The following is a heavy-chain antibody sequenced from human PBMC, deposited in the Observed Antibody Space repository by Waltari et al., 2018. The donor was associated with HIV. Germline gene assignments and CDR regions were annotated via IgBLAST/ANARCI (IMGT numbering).Heavy chain of an antibody. CDR3: AKGGSHLTIFEAWFDS. CDR1: GFTFDDYP. CDR2: LSWNMAIT. Sequence: EVQLVESGGGLVQPGRSLRLSCAASGFTFDDYPMHWVRQHPGKGRWGISGLSWNMAITDYADSVKGRFTISRDNVKKLLYLQMNSLRPEDTALYDCAKGGSHLTIFEAWFDSWGQGTLVTVSS. D-gene: IGHD3-3*01. V-gene: IGHV3-9*01. J-gene: IGHJ5*01.